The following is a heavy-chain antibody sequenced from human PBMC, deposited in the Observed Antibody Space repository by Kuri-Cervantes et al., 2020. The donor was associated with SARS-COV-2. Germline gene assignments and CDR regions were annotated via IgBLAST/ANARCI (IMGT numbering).Heavy chain of an antibody. CDR2: ISSSSSYI. CDR3: ARVGLGGDFDY. D-gene: IGHD3-16*01. Sequence: GESLKISCAASGFTFSSYSMNWVRQAPGKGLEWVSSISSSSSYIYYADSVKGRFTISRDNAKNSLYLQMNSLRAEDTAVYYCARVGLGGDFDYWGQGTLVT. V-gene: IGHV3-21*01. J-gene: IGHJ4*02. CDR1: GFTFSSYS.